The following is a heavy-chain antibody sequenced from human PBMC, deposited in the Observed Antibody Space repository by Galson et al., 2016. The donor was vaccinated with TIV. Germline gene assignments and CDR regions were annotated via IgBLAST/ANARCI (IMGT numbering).Heavy chain of an antibody. D-gene: IGHD1-1*01. Sequence: LRLSCAASGFSFSSYTMNWVRQAPGKGLEWVSSISSSNSYISYADSVKGRFTISRDNAKNSLYLQMNSLRAEDTAVYFCARAKYDTTHPLDYWGQGALVTVSS. CDR1: GFSFSSYT. CDR2: ISSSNSYI. CDR3: ARAKYDTTHPLDY. J-gene: IGHJ4*02. V-gene: IGHV3-21*04.